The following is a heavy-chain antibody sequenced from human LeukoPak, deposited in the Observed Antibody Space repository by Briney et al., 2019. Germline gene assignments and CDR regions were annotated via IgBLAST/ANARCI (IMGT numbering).Heavy chain of an antibody. CDR2: IYYSGST. V-gene: IGHV4-61*05. CDR3: ARTTEAHSWRTRYYDYYMDV. J-gene: IGHJ6*03. D-gene: IGHD6-13*01. Sequence: PSETLSLTCTVSGGSISSSSYYWGWIRQPPGKGLEWIGYIYYSGSTNYNPSLKSRVTISVDTSKNQFSLKLSPVTAADTAVYYCARTTEAHSWRTRYYDYYMDVWGKGTTVTVS. CDR1: GGSISSSSYY.